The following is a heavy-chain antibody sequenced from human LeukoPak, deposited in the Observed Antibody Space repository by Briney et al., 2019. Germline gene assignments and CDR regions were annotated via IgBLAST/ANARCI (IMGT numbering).Heavy chain of an antibody. J-gene: IGHJ6*02. D-gene: IGHD4-11*01. CDR1: GYTFTAYY. CDR3: ARGDSNYVNYYYYGMDV. Sequence: SVKVSCKASGYTFTAYYMHWVRQAPGQGLEWMGRIIPILGIANYAQKFQGRVTITANKSTSTAYMELSSLRSEDTAVYYCARGDSNYVNYYYYGMDVWGQGTTVTVSS. V-gene: IGHV1-69*04. CDR2: IIPILGIA.